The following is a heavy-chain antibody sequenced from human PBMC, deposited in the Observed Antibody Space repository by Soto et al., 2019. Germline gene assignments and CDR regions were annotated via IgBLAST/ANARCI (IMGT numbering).Heavy chain of an antibody. Sequence: PSETLSLTCTVSGDSFRDYYWNWIRQAPGKGLEWIGYMHHIGNTNYNPSLKSRVAISVDTSKNQFSLRMTSVTAAETAVYYCARGTGSYFDHWGPGTLVTVSS. V-gene: IGHV4-59*01. CDR1: GDSFRDYY. D-gene: IGHD1-26*01. J-gene: IGHJ4*01. CDR3: ARGTGSYFDH. CDR2: MHHIGNT.